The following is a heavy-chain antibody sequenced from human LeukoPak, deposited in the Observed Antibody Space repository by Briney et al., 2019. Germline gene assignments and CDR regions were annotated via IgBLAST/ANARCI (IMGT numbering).Heavy chain of an antibody. J-gene: IGHJ5*02. CDR3: ARAGRDGYNPNWFDP. V-gene: IGHV1-2*06. D-gene: IGHD5-24*01. CDR2: INPNSGGT. CDR1: GYTFTGYY. Sequence: GASMKVSCKASGYTFTGYYMHWVRQAPGQGLEWMGRINPNSGGTNYAQKFQGRVTMTRDTSISTAYMELSRLRSDDTAVYYCARAGRDGYNPNWFDPWGQGTLVTVSS.